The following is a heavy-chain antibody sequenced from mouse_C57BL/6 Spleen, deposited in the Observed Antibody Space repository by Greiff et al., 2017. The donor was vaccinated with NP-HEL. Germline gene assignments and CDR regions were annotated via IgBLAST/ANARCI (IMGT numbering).Heavy chain of an antibody. D-gene: IGHD1-1*01. CDR2: IHPNSGST. CDR3: ARSGGRGGLAY. CDR1: GYTFTSYW. V-gene: IGHV1-64*01. J-gene: IGHJ3*01. Sequence: QVQLQQPGAELVKPGASVKLSCKASGYTFTSYWMHWVKQRPGQGLEWIGMIHPNSGSTNYNEKFKSKATLTVDKSSSTAYMQLSSLTSEDSAVYYCARSGGRGGLAYWGQGTLVTVSA.